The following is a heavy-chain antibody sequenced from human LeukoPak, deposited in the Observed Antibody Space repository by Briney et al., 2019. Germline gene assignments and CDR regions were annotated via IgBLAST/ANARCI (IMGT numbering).Heavy chain of an antibody. V-gene: IGHV1-2*02. CDR3: ARLEVVIEPMGDY. D-gene: IGHD3-3*01. CDR2: INPNSGGT. J-gene: IGHJ4*02. CDR1: GYTFTGYY. Sequence: ASVKVSCKASGYTFTGYYMHWVRQAPGQGLEWMGWINPNSGGTNYAQKFQGRVTMTRDTSISTAYMELSRLRSDDTAVYYCARLEVVIEPMGDYWGQGTLVTVSS.